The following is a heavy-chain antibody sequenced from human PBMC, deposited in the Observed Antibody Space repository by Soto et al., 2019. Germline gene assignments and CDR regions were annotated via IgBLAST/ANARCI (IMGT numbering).Heavy chain of an antibody. CDR2: ISWNSGSI. J-gene: IGHJ4*02. CDR3: AKGVAHDYGDYGAFDY. V-gene: IGHV3-9*01. CDR1: GFTFDDYA. D-gene: IGHD4-17*01. Sequence: EVQLVESGGGLVQPGRSLRLSCAASGFTFDDYAMHWVRQAPGKGLEWVSGISWNSGSIGYADSVKGRFTISRDNAKNSLYLQMNSLRAEDTALYYCAKGVAHDYGDYGAFDYWGQGTLVTVSS.